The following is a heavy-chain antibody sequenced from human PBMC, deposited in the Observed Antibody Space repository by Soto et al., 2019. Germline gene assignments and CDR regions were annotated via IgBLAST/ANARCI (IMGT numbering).Heavy chain of an antibody. Sequence: QFRLVQSDPEVKKPKASVKASCKTSGYTFTSPGISGVGQAPGQGPEWMGWISGHNGVTNFQGNFQDRVTLTIDSSTTTAYMEVRSLSFADTAIYYCARDQGGYGIFDDWGQGTLVTVSS. CDR2: ISGHNGVT. D-gene: IGHD5-12*01. J-gene: IGHJ4*02. CDR1: GYTFTSPG. V-gene: IGHV1-18*04. CDR3: ARDQGGYGIFDD.